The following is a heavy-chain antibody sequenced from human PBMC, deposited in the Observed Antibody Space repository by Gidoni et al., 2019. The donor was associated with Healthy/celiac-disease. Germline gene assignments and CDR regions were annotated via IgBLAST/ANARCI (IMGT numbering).Heavy chain of an antibody. V-gene: IGHV4-38-2*01. Sequence: QVQLQESGPGLVKPSETLSLTCAVSGYSISSGYYWGWIRQPPGKGLEWIGSIYHSGSTYYNPSLKSRVTISVDTSKNQFSLKLSSVTAADTAVYYCATGIPYQRVPSSWGGYYFDYWGQGTLVTVSS. CDR2: IYHSGST. D-gene: IGHD6-13*01. CDR3: ATGIPYQRVPSSWGGYYFDY. CDR1: GYSISSGYY. J-gene: IGHJ4*02.